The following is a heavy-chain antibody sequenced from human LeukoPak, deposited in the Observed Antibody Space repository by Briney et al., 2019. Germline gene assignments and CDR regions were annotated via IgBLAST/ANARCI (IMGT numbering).Heavy chain of an antibody. CDR1: RFTFSSYD. D-gene: IGHD2-8*01. V-gene: IGHV3-30*18. J-gene: IGHJ3*02. CDR2: ISYDGNNR. Sequence: PGGSLRLSCAASRFTFSSYDMHLVPQAPGQGLEWVAVISYDGNNRYYADSVKGRFTISRYNSKNTLYLQMNSLRAEDTAVYYCAKVKGDVIGVFDIWGQGTMVTVSS. CDR3: AKVKGDVIGVFDI.